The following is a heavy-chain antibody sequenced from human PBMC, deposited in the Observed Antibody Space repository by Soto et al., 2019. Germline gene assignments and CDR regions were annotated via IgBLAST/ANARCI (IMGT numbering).Heavy chain of an antibody. CDR1: GFIFKNYA. CDR2: ITRDGYNK. J-gene: IGHJ4*02. CDR3: TKSSGGSSSVGMDY. Sequence: PGGSLRLSCAGSGFIFKNYALNWVRQAPGKGLEWVASITRDGYNKYYADSVKGRFTISRDNSRVTLSLQMTALTIEDSSVYYCTKSSGGSSSVGMDYWGQGTRVTVSS. V-gene: IGHV3-30*04. D-gene: IGHD6-6*01.